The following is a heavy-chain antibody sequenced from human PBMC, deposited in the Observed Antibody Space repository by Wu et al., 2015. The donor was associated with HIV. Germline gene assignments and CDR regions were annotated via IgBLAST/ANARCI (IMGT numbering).Heavy chain of an antibody. Sequence: QVRLVQSGAEVKKPGSSVKVSCKASGGTFSSYAISWVRQAPGQGLEWMGGIIPIFGTANYAQKFQGRVTITADESTSTAYMELSSLRSEDTAVYYCARSEDPLDDFWSGAYYYYMDVWGKGTTVTVSS. V-gene: IGHV1-69*12. D-gene: IGHD3-3*01. J-gene: IGHJ6*03. CDR2: IIPIFGTA. CDR1: GGTFSSYA. CDR3: ARSEDPLDDFWSGAYYYYMDV.